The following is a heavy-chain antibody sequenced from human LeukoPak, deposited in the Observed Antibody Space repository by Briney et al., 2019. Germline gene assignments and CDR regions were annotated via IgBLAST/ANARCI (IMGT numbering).Heavy chain of an antibody. CDR1: GGSFSGYF. V-gene: IGHV4-34*01. J-gene: IGHJ4*02. CDR3: ARQVGRGSWSLDY. Sequence: PSETLSLTCAVYGGSFSGYFWSRIRQPPGKGREWIGEINHSGSTNYNPSLKSRVTISVDPSKNQFSLKLTSVTAADTAVYYCARQVGRGSWSLDYWGQGTLVTVSS. CDR2: INHSGST. D-gene: IGHD6-13*01.